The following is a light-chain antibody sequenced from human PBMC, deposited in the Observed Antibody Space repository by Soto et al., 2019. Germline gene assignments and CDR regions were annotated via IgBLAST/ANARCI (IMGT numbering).Light chain of an antibody. Sequence: SYELTQPPSVAVAPGQPARITCGGNNIGRKSVHWYQLKPGQAPVLVVHEDSDRPSGIPERFSGSNSGNTATLTISRVEASDETDYFRQVWDTSSDNDVFGTGTKVTVL. CDR1: NIGRKS. CDR3: QVWDTSSDNDV. J-gene: IGLJ1*01. V-gene: IGLV3-21*02. CDR2: EDS.